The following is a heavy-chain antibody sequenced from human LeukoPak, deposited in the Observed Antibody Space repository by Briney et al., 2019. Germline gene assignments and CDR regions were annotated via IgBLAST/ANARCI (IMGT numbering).Heavy chain of an antibody. D-gene: IGHD2-2*01. CDR1: GFTFSGYA. CDR3: AKARLGYCSSTSCLYFDY. J-gene: IGHJ4*02. V-gene: IGHV3-23*01. Sequence: GGSLRLSCAASGFTFSGYAMSWVRQAPGKGLEWVSAISGSGGSTYYADSVKGRFTISRDNSKNTLYLQMNSLRAEDTAVYYCAKARLGYCSSTSCLYFDYWGQGTLVTVSS. CDR2: ISGSGGST.